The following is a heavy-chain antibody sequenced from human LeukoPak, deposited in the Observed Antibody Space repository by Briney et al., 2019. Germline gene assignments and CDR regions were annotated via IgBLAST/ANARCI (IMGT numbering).Heavy chain of an antibody. J-gene: IGHJ3*02. Sequence: SETLSLTCAVYGGSFSGYYWSWIRQPPGKGLGWIGEINHSGSTNYNPSLKSRVTISVDTSKNQFSLKLSSVTAADTAVYYCARGSLYSSGTSWDAFDIWGQGTMVTVSS. V-gene: IGHV4-34*01. CDR2: INHSGST. D-gene: IGHD6-19*01. CDR1: GGSFSGYY. CDR3: ARGSLYSSGTSWDAFDI.